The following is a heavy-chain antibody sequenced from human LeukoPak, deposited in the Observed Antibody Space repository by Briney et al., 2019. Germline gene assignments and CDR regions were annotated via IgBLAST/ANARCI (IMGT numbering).Heavy chain of an antibody. CDR1: GYTFTSYG. V-gene: IGHV1-8*02. J-gene: IGHJ3*02. Sequence: GASVKVSCKASGYTFTSYGISWVRQAPGQGLEWMGWMNANSGNTGYAQKFQGRVTMTRNTSISTAYMELSSLKSEDTAMYYCARDLQSRVDDGFDIWGQGTMVTVSS. CDR2: MNANSGNT. D-gene: IGHD2-15*01. CDR3: ARDLQSRVDDGFDI.